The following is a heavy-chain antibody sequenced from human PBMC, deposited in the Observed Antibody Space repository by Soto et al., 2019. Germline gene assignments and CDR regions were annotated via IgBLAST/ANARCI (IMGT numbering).Heavy chain of an antibody. CDR2: IHYSGST. V-gene: IGHV4-59*01. Sequence: PSETLSLTCTVSGGSISKYYWGWIRQPPGKGLEWIGYIHYSGSTNYNPSLRSRVTISVDTPKNQFSLKVNSMTAADTAIYYCARGGVAARTGRWFDPWGQGTLVTVSS. D-gene: IGHD6-25*01. CDR3: ARGGVAARTGRWFDP. CDR1: GGSISKYY. J-gene: IGHJ5*02.